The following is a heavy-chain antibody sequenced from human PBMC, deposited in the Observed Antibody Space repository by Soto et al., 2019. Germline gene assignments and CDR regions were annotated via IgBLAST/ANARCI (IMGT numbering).Heavy chain of an antibody. CDR3: ARREIQGPIDY. D-gene: IGHD1-26*01. CDR2: IYYSGTT. J-gene: IGHJ4*02. CDR1: GYSISSSNW. V-gene: IGHV4-28*01. Sequence: TSETLSLTCAGSGYSISSSNWWGWIRQPPGKGLEWIGYIYYSGTTYYNPSLKSRVTMSVDTSKNQFSLKLTSVTAVDTAVYYCARREIQGPIDYWGQGTLVTVS.